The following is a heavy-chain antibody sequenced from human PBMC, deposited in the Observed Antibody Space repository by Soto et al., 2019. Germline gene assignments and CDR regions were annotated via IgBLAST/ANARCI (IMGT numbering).Heavy chain of an antibody. CDR1: GFTVSTKY. CDR3: AGDAWAADY. CDR2: IYSGGST. Sequence: EVQLVESGGGLVQPGGSLRLSCAASGFTVSTKYMSWVRQAPGKVLEWVSVIYSGGSTFYADSVRGRFTISRDNSKNTVNLQMNSLRAEDTAVYYCAGDAWAADYWGQGTLVTVSS. V-gene: IGHV3-66*01. J-gene: IGHJ4*02. D-gene: IGHD3-16*01.